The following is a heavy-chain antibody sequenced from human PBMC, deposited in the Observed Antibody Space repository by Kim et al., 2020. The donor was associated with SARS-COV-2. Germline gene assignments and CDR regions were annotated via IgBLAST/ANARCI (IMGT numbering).Heavy chain of an antibody. CDR3: ARIKGANDYGDYVSY. J-gene: IGHJ4*01. V-gene: IGHV4-39*01. CDR1: GGSISSSSYY. Sequence: SETLSLTCTVSGGSISSSSYYWGWIRQPPGKGLEWIGSIYYSGSTYYNPSLKSRVTISVDTSKNQFSLKLSSVTAADTAVYYCARIKGANDYGDYVSYWGQGTLVTVSS. CDR2: IYYSGST. D-gene: IGHD4-17*01.